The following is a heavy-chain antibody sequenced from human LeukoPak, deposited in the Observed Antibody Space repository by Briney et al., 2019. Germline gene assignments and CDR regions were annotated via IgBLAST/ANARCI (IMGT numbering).Heavy chain of an antibody. CDR1: GGSVNGGSYF. V-gene: IGHV4-30-4*01. CDR2: MYYSGST. CDR3: ARATDAIFDWFDS. Sequence: SETLSLTCTVSGGSVNGGSYFWTWIRQPPGKGLEWIGYMYYSGSTYYNPSLKSRVIISVDPSKNQFTLKLTSVSAADTAMYYCARATDAIFDWFDSWGQGTLVTASS. J-gene: IGHJ5*01. D-gene: IGHD2-21*02.